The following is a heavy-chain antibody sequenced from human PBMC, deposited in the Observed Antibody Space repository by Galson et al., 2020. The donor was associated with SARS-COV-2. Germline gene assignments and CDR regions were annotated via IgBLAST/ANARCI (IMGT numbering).Heavy chain of an antibody. Sequence: SETLSLTCTVSGGSISSGDYYWSWIRQPPGKGLEWIGYIYYIGSTYYNPSLKSRVTISVDTSKNQFSLKLSSVTAADTAVYYCARNVVVVAAVTDWGQGTLVTVSS. CDR3: ARNVVVVAAVTD. CDR1: GGSISSGDYY. CDR2: IYYIGST. D-gene: IGHD2-15*01. V-gene: IGHV4-30-4*01. J-gene: IGHJ4*02.